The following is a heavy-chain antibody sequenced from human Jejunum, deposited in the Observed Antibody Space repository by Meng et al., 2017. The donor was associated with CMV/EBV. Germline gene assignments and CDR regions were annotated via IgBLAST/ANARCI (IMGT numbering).Heavy chain of an antibody. CDR1: GDSVSSGSYH. J-gene: IGHJ5*02. CDR2: IYSSGST. Sequence: GDSVSSGSYHWPWIRQPPGKGLEWIGYIYSSGSTDYHPSLKSRVTISVDTSKSQFSLNLSSVTAADTAVYYCARGFGSGRSNWFDPWGQGTLVTVSS. D-gene: IGHD3-10*01. CDR3: ARGFGSGRSNWFDP. V-gene: IGHV4-61*01.